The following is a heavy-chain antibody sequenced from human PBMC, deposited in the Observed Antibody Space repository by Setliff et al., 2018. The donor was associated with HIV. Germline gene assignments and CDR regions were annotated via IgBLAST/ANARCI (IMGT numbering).Heavy chain of an antibody. Sequence: ASVKVSCKASGYTFTSYYMHWVRQAPGQGLEWMGIINPSGGSTSYAQKFQGRVTMTRDTSTSTVYMELSSLRSEDTDVYYCACTYYYGSGSPGSYYYYMDVWGKGTTVTVSS. V-gene: IGHV1-46*01. J-gene: IGHJ6*03. CDR1: GYTFTSYY. D-gene: IGHD3-10*01. CDR3: ACTYYYGSGSPGSYYYYMDV. CDR2: INPSGGST.